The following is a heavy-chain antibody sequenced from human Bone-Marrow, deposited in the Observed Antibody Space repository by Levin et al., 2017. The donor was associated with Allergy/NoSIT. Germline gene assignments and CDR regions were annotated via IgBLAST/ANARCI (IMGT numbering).Heavy chain of an antibody. V-gene: IGHV1-18*01. J-gene: IGHJ5*02. D-gene: IGHD3-9*01. CDR2: ISAYNGNT. Sequence: ASVKVSCKASGYTFTSYGISWVRQAPGQGLEWMGWISAYNGNTNYAQKLQGRVTMTTDTSTSTAYMELRSLRSDDTAVYYCARSGEFLTGYYKALGWFDPWGQGTLVTVSS. CDR1: GYTFTSYG. CDR3: ARSGEFLTGYYKALGWFDP.